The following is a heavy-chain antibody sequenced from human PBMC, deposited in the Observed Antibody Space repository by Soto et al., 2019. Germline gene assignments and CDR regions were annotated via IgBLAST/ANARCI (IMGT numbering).Heavy chain of an antibody. Sequence: QITLKESGPPLVKPTQTLTLTCTFSGFSLSTSGVGVGWIRQPPGKALEWLALIYWDDDKRYSPSLKSRLTITKDTSKNQVVLTMTNMDPVDTATYYCAHRQAAGTSFDIWGQGTMVTVSS. CDR1: GFSLSTSGVG. V-gene: IGHV2-5*02. CDR3: AHRQAAGTSFDI. CDR2: IYWDDDK. J-gene: IGHJ3*02. D-gene: IGHD6-13*01.